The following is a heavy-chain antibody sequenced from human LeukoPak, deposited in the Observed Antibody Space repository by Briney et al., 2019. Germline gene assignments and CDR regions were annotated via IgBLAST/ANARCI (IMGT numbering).Heavy chain of an antibody. D-gene: IGHD6-13*01. J-gene: IGHJ4*02. CDR3: ARGQVYSSSREPDY. V-gene: IGHV3-30-3*01. CDR1: EFTFSSYA. CDR2: ISYDGSNK. Sequence: GGSLRLSCAASEFTFSSYAMHWVRQAPGKGLEWVALISYDGSNKYYADSVKGRFIISRDNSKNTLYLQMSSLRAEDTAVYYCARGQVYSSSREPDYWGQGTLVTVSS.